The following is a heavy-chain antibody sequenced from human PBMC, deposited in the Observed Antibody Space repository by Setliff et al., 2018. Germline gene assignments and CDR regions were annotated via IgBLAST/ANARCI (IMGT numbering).Heavy chain of an antibody. CDR1: GGSVSSGYYY. CDR2: VYYTGRT. J-gene: IGHJ4*01. Sequence: SETLSLTCNVSGGSVSSGYYYWDWIRQPPGKGLEWIGTVYYTGRTYYNPSLKSRVTIAVDAPDNHFSLKLRSVTAADTAVYYCARAPNDLGVDWLFNNYFDYWGHGTLVTGSS. CDR3: ARAPNDLGVDWLFNNYFDY. V-gene: IGHV4-39*02. D-gene: IGHD3-9*01.